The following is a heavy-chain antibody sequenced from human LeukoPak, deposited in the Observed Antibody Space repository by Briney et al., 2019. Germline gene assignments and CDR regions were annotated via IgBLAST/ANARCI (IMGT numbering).Heavy chain of an antibody. CDR3: ARQNIPVADPFDY. V-gene: IGHV5-51*01. J-gene: IGHJ4*02. Sequence: GESLKISCQASGYNFANYWIGWVRQMPGIGLEWKGIMYPGDSDTRYSPSFQGHVTISADKSISTAYLQWSSLKASDTAMYYCARQNIPVADPFDYWGQGTLVTVSS. CDR1: GYNFANYW. D-gene: IGHD6-19*01. CDR2: MYPGDSDT.